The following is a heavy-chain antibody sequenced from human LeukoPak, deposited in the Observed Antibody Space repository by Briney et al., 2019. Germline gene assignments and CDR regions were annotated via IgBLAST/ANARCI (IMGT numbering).Heavy chain of an antibody. D-gene: IGHD3-22*01. J-gene: IGHJ4*02. CDR2: IRYDGSNK. CDR3: AKAPYDSSGYYYLYYFDY. CDR1: GFTFSSYG. Sequence: GGSLRLSCAASGFTFSSYGMHWVRQAPGKGLEWVAFIRYDGSNKYYADSVKGRFTISRDNSKNTLYLQMNSLRAEDTAVYYCAKAPYDSSGYYYLYYFDYWGQGTLVTVSS. V-gene: IGHV3-30*02.